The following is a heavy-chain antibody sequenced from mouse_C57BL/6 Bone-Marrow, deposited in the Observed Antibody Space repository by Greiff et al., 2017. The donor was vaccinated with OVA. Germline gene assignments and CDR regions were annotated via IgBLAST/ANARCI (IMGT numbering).Heavy chain of an antibody. Sequence: EVKLVESGGGLVKPGGSLKLSCAASGFTFSSYAMSWVRQTPEKRLEWVATISDGGSYTYYPDNVKGRFTISRDNAKNTLYLQMSHLKSEDTAMYYCARDWAPCTTVVATPFAYWGQGTLVTVSA. CDR1: GFTFSSYA. D-gene: IGHD1-1*01. CDR2: ISDGGSYT. CDR3: ARDWAPCTTVVATPFAY. V-gene: IGHV5-4*01. J-gene: IGHJ3*01.